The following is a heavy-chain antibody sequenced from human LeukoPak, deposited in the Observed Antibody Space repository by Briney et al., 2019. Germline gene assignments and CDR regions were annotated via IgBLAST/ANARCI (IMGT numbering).Heavy chain of an antibody. CDR2: IDPGDSAT. V-gene: IGHV5-51*01. CDR1: GYSFTNYW. Sequence: GESLKISCKGSGYSFTNYWIGWVRQMPGQGLEWMGIIDPGDSATTYSPSFQGQVTISADKSITTAYLQWTSLKASDTAMYYCARQTGLHFDYWGQGTLVTVSS. CDR3: ARQTGLHFDY. D-gene: IGHD7-27*01. J-gene: IGHJ4*01.